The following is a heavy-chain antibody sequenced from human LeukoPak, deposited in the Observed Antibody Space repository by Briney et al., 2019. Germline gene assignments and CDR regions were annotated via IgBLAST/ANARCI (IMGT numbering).Heavy chain of an antibody. D-gene: IGHD6-19*01. CDR3: AKRVSGWYQIDY. Sequence: GGSLRLSCAASGFTFSSYDMHWVRQATGKGLEWVSAIGTAGDPYYPGSVKGRFTISRENAKNTLYLQMNSLRADDTAVYYCAKRVSGWYQIDYWGQGTLVTVSS. J-gene: IGHJ4*02. CDR2: IGTAGDP. V-gene: IGHV3-13*05. CDR1: GFTFSSYD.